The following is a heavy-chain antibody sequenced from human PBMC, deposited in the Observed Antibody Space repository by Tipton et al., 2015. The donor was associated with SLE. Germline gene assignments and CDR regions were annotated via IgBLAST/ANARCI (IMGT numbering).Heavy chain of an antibody. J-gene: IGHJ4*02. Sequence: TLSLTCTVSGGSISSGSYYWSWIRQPAGKGLEWIGYIYTSGSTNYNPSLKSRVTISVDTSKNQFSLKLSSVTAADTAVYYCARVTRSGRSYRGQGTLVTVSS. D-gene: IGHD3-10*01. CDR3: ARVTRSGRSY. CDR1: GGSISSGSYY. V-gene: IGHV4-61*09. CDR2: IYTSGST.